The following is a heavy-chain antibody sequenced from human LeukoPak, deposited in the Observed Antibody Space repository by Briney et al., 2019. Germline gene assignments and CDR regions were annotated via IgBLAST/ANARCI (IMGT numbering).Heavy chain of an antibody. Sequence: SVKVSCKASGGTFSSYAISWVRQAPGQGLEWMGGIIPIFGTANYAQKFQGRVTITADESTSTAYMELSSLRSEDTAVYYCARGLLGAVGDAFDIWGQGTMVTVSS. J-gene: IGHJ3*02. D-gene: IGHD6-19*01. CDR1: GGTFSSYA. CDR3: ARGLLGAVGDAFDI. CDR2: IIPIFGTA. V-gene: IGHV1-69*13.